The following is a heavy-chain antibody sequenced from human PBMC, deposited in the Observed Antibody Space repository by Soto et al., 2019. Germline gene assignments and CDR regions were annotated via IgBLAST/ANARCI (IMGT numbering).Heavy chain of an antibody. CDR2: ISWNSGSI. CDR1: GFTFDDYA. V-gene: IGHV3-9*01. D-gene: IGHD6-6*01. CDR3: AKDGPARTYFYYMDV. J-gene: IGHJ6*03. Sequence: EVQLVESGGGLVQPGRSMRLSCAASGFTFDDYAMHWVRQAPGKGLEWVSGISWNSGSIGYADSVKGRFTISRDNAKNPLYLQMNSLRAEDKDLYCCAKDGPARTYFYYMDVWGKWTTVTVSS.